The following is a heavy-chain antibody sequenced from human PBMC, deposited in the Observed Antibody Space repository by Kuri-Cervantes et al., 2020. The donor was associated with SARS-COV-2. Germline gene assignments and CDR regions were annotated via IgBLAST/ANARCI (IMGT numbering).Heavy chain of an antibody. CDR3: ARDLRLGKSLDY. CDR1: GYTFTGYY. J-gene: IGHJ4*02. CDR2: INPNSGGT. V-gene: IGHV1-2*02. Sequence: ASVKVSCKASGYTFTGYYMHWVRQAPGQGLEWMEWINPNSGGTNYAQKFQGRVTMTRDTSISTAYMELSRLRSDDTAVYYCARDLRLGKSLDYWGQGTLVTVSS. D-gene: IGHD7-27*01.